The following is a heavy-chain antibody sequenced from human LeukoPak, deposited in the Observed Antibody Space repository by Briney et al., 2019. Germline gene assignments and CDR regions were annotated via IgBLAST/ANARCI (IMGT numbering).Heavy chain of an antibody. CDR1: GFTFTNYV. J-gene: IGHJ4*02. CDR2: ISDDGRSI. D-gene: IGHD6-6*01. V-gene: IGHV3-23*01. Sequence: QPAGSLRLSCAASGFTFTNYVMSWVRQAPGKGLEWVSAISDDGRSIYYPDSVKGRFTISRDNSNNTLYLQMNNLRAEDTAFYYCAKRVPYSSSSVYFDCWGQGTLVTVSS. CDR3: AKRVPYSSSSVYFDC.